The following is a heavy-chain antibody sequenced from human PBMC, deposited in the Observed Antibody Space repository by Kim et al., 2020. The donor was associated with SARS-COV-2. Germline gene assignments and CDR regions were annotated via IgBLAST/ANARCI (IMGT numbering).Heavy chain of an antibody. CDR3: ARHVGDSKWYFDS. D-gene: IGHD1-26*01. Sequence: SETLSLTCTVSGDSVRSGNYWWGWIRQPPGKGLEWIGSMHYTGGAHHNPSLKSRITASVDTSRNQIALQLRFVTAADTAVYYCARHVGDSKWYFDSWGQG. CDR1: GDSVRSGNYW. J-gene: IGHJ4*02. CDR2: MHYTGGA. V-gene: IGHV4-39*01.